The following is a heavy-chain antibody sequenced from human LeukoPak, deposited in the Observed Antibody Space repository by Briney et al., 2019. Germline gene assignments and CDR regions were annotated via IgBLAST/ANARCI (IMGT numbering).Heavy chain of an antibody. CDR2: ISSTSTSI. Sequence: GGSLRLSCSASGFSFSYYNMNWVRQAPGKGLEWVSYISSTSTSIYYADSVMGRFSISRDKNSLYLQMNSLTADDTAVYYCATYPGYTYEVEAPRPPRGYWGQGTLVTVSS. CDR1: GFSFSYYN. D-gene: IGHD5-18*01. V-gene: IGHV3-48*01. J-gene: IGHJ4*02. CDR3: ATYPGYTYEVEAPRPPRGY.